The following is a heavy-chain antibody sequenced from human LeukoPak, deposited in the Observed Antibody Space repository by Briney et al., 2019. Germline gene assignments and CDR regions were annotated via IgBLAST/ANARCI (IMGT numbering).Heavy chain of an antibody. D-gene: IGHD3-10*01. CDR1: GYTFTGYY. Sequence: GASVKVSCKASGYTFTGYYMHWVRQAPGQGLEWMGWINPNSGGTNYAQKFQSRVTMTRDTSISTAYMELSRLRSDDTAVYYCARDFTMVRGPIDYWGQGTLVTVSS. V-gene: IGHV1-2*02. J-gene: IGHJ4*02. CDR3: ARDFTMVRGPIDY. CDR2: INPNSGGT.